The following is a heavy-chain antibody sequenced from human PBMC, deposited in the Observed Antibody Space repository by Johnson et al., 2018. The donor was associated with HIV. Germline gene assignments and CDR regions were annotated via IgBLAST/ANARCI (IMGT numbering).Heavy chain of an antibody. CDR2: ISGSGGTT. J-gene: IGHJ3*02. Sequence: MQLVESGGGLVQPGGSLRLSCAASGFTFSSYAMSWVRQAPGKGLEWVSVISGSGGTTYYADSVKGRFTISRDNSKNTLYLQMNSLRAEDTALYYCARDRIVGWEPYDAFDIWGQGTMVTVSS. D-gene: IGHD1-26*01. CDR1: GFTFSSYA. CDR3: ARDRIVGWEPYDAFDI. V-gene: IGHV3-23*04.